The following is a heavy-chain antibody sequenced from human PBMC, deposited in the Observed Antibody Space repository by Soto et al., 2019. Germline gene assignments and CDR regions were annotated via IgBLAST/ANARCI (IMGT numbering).Heavy chain of an antibody. CDR2: IYHSGST. Sequence: SETLSLTCXVSGGSISSGGYSCNWIRQPPGKGLEWIGYIYHSGSTYYNPSLKSRVTISVDRSKNQFSLKLSSVTAADTAVYYCARGVTTVTTFDYWGQGTLVTVSS. V-gene: IGHV4-30-2*01. CDR1: GGSISSGGYS. D-gene: IGHD4-17*01. CDR3: ARGVTTVTTFDY. J-gene: IGHJ4*02.